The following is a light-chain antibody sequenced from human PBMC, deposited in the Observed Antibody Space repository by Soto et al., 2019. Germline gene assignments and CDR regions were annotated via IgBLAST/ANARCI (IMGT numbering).Light chain of an antibody. CDR1: QSISSY. Sequence: DIQMSQSPSFLSASVGDRVTITCRASQSISSYLNWYQQKPGKAPKLLIYAASSLQSGVPSRFSGSGSGTAFTLTISSLQPEDFATYYCQQSYSTQYTFGQGTKLEIK. CDR3: QQSYSTQYT. CDR2: AAS. J-gene: IGKJ2*01. V-gene: IGKV1-39*01.